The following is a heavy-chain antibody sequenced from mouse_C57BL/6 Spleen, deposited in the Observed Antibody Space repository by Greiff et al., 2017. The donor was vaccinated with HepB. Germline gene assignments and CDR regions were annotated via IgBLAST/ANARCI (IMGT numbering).Heavy chain of an antibody. Sequence: DVKLVESGGGLVKPGGSLKLSCAASGFTFSDYGMHWVRQAPEKGLEWVAYISSGSSTIYYADTVKGRFTISRDNAKNTLFLQMTSLRSEDTAMYYCARELTTVVDWYFDVWGTGTTVTVSS. D-gene: IGHD1-1*01. J-gene: IGHJ1*03. CDR2: ISSGSSTI. CDR3: ARELTTVVDWYFDV. V-gene: IGHV5-17*01. CDR1: GFTFSDYG.